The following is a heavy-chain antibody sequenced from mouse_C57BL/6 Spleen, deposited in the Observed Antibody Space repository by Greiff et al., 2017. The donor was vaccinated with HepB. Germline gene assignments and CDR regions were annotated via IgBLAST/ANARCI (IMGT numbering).Heavy chain of an antibody. CDR1: GFTFSSYG. Sequence: VQLQQSGGDLVKPGGSLKLSCAASGFTFSSYGMSWVRQTPDKRLEWVATISSGGSYTYYPDSVKGRFTISRDNAKNTLYLQMSSLKSEDTAMYYCARQGITTDYFDYWGQGTTLTVSS. D-gene: IGHD2-4*01. J-gene: IGHJ2*01. V-gene: IGHV5-6*01. CDR2: ISSGGSYT. CDR3: ARQGITTDYFDY.